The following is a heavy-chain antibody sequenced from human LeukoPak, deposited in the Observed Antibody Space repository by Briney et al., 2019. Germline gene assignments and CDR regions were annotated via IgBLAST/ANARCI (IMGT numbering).Heavy chain of an antibody. D-gene: IGHD2-2*01. CDR1: GGSISSSSYY. CDR3: ARSDCSSTSCTHAGYYYYMDV. J-gene: IGHJ6*03. V-gene: IGHV4-39*01. Sequence: SETLSLTCTVSGGSISSSSYYWGCIRQPPGKGLEWIGSIYYSGSTYYNPSLKSRVTISVDTSKNQFSLKLSSVTAAETAVYYCARSDCSSTSCTHAGYYYYMDVWGKGTTVTVPS. CDR2: IYYSGST.